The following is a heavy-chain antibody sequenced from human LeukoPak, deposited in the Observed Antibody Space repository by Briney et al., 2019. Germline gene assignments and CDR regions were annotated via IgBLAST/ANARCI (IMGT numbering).Heavy chain of an antibody. D-gene: IGHD1-20*01. Sequence: ASVKVSCKASGYTFTSYGISWVRQAPGQGLEWMGWISAYNGNTNYAQNLQGRVTMTTDTSTTTAYMELRSLRSDDTAVYYCARDGDITGTPFHNPWGQGTLVTVSS. V-gene: IGHV1-18*01. CDR1: GYTFTSYG. J-gene: IGHJ5*02. CDR3: ARDGDITGTPFHNP. CDR2: ISAYNGNT.